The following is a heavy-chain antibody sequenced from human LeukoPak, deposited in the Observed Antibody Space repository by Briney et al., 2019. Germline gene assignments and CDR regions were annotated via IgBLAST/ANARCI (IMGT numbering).Heavy chain of an antibody. J-gene: IGHJ4*02. CDR2: IYYSGST. V-gene: IGHV4-59*08. CDR1: GGSISSYY. Sequence: SETLSLTCTVSGGSISSYYWSWIRQPPGKGLEWIGYIYYSGSTNYNPSLKSRVTISVDTSKNQFSLKLSSVTAADTAVYCCARRRDSSGYVDYWGQGTLVTVSS. D-gene: IGHD3-22*01. CDR3: ARRRDSSGYVDY.